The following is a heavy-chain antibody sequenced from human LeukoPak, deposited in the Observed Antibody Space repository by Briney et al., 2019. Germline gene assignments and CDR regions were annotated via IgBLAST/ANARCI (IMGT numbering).Heavy chain of an antibody. Sequence: EXXKISCKGSGNSFTSYWIGWVRPMPGKGLEGMGIIYLGDSDTKYSPSFQRHVTISADKSINTAYLQWSSLKASDTAMYYCARRPAYGSSSWFDPWGQGTLVTVSS. D-gene: IGHD6-6*01. CDR1: GNSFTSYW. V-gene: IGHV5-51*01. CDR3: ARRPAYGSSSWFDP. CDR2: IYLGDSDT. J-gene: IGHJ5*02.